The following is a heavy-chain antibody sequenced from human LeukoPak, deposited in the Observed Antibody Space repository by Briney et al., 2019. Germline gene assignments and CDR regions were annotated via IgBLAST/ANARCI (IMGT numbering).Heavy chain of an antibody. D-gene: IGHD2-15*01. CDR1: GGTFSSYA. CDR3: ARGLLDYYYYMDV. J-gene: IGHJ6*03. Sequence: ASVKVSCKASGGTFSSYAISWVRQAPGQGLEWMGGIIPIFGTANYAQKFQGRVTITTDESTSTAYMELSSLRSGDTAVCYCARGLLDYYYYMDVWGKGTTVTVSS. V-gene: IGHV1-69*05. CDR2: IIPIFGTA.